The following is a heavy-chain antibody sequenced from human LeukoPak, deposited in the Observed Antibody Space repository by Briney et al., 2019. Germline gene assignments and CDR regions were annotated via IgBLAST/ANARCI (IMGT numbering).Heavy chain of an antibody. Sequence: ASVKVSCKASGYTFTSYGISWVRQAPGQGLEWMGWISAYSGNTNYAQKLQGRVTMTTDTSTSTAYMELRSLRSDDTAVYYCARGDLSSGWYYFDYWGQGTLVTVSS. D-gene: IGHD6-19*01. CDR3: ARGDLSSGWYYFDY. J-gene: IGHJ4*02. V-gene: IGHV1-18*01. CDR1: GYTFTSYG. CDR2: ISAYSGNT.